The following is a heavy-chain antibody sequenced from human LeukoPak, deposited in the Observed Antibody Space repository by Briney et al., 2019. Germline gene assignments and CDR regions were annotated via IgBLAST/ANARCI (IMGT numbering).Heavy chain of an antibody. CDR1: GGSISSHY. Sequence: SETLSLTCTVSGGSISSHYWSWIRQPPGKGLEWVGYIYYSGSTNYNPSLKSRVTISVDTSKNQFSLKLSSVTAADPAVYYCARAQYGSGSLDYWGQGTLVTVSS. CDR2: IYYSGST. V-gene: IGHV4-59*11. D-gene: IGHD3-10*01. J-gene: IGHJ4*02. CDR3: ARAQYGSGSLDY.